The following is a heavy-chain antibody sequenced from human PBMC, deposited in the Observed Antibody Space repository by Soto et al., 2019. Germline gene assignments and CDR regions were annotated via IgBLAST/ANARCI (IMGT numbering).Heavy chain of an antibody. D-gene: IGHD2-2*01. J-gene: IGHJ4*02. CDR2: ISSSGGSV. Sequence: EVQLVESGRGLVKPGGSLRLSCAASGFTFSTYSMNWVRQAPGKGLEWISSISSSGGSVSYAESVKGRFTISRDNAKNSLYLQMDSLRAEDTAVYYCARGRSINTNMDYWGQGTLVTVSS. CDR1: GFTFSTYS. V-gene: IGHV3-21*01. CDR3: ARGRSINTNMDY.